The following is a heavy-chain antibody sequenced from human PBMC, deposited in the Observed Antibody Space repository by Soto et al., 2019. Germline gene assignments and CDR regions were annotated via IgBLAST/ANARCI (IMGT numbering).Heavy chain of an antibody. J-gene: IGHJ4*01. V-gene: IGHV6-1*01. Sequence: SQTLSLTCAITGDSVSSNSAGWSWVRQSPSRGLEWLGRTYYRSKWYYEYAVSVRGRITINPDTSKNQYSLQLNSVTPEDTAVYFCARGEQYSGRIFDYWGQGTLVAVSS. D-gene: IGHD1-26*01. CDR3: ARGEQYSGRIFDY. CDR2: TYYRSKWYY. CDR1: GDSVSSNSAG.